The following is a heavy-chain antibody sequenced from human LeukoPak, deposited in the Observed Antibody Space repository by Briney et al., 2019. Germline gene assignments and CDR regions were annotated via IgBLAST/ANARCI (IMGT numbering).Heavy chain of an antibody. CDR3: ARDRPGIAVAGDAFDI. CDR1: GGSISSYY. V-gene: IGHV4-59*01. Sequence: SETLSLTCTVSGGSISSYYWSWIRQPPGKGLEWIGYIYNRGSNTNYNPSLKSRVTISVDTSKNQFSLKLRSVTAADTAAYYCARDRPGIAVAGDAFDIWGQGTMVTVSS. D-gene: IGHD6-19*01. CDR2: IYNRGSNT. J-gene: IGHJ3*02.